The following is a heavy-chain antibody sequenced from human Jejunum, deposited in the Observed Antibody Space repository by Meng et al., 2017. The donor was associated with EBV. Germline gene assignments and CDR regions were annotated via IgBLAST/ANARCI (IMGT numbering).Heavy chain of an antibody. V-gene: IGHV1-69-2*01. J-gene: IGHJ5*02. D-gene: IGHD3-16*01. CDR3: AMSWFGRINRFDP. Sequence: VQLVQSWGEVKKPEATGKISCKVSGYPLPDYYMPWVQQAPGKGLEWMGLVDPEDGETIYGEKFQGRVTLTADTSTETAYMELTSLRSDDTAVYYCAMSWFGRINRFDPWGQGTLVTVSS. CDR2: VDPEDGET. CDR1: GYPLPDYY.